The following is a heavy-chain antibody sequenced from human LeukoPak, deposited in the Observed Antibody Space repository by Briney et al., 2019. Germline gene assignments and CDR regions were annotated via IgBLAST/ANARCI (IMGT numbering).Heavy chain of an antibody. J-gene: IGHJ4*02. Sequence: ASVMVSCKVSGYTLTELSMHWVRQAPGKGLEWMGGFDPEDGETIYAQKFQGRVTMTEDTSTDTAYMELSSLRSEDTAVYYCAAQDSSGLPGGYWGQGTLVTVSS. CDR1: GYTLTELS. CDR3: AAQDSSGLPGGY. CDR2: FDPEDGET. D-gene: IGHD3-22*01. V-gene: IGHV1-24*01.